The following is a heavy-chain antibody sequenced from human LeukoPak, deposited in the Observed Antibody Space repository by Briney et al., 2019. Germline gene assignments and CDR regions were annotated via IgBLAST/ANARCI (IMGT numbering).Heavy chain of an antibody. D-gene: IGHD2-2*01. Sequence: PGGSLRLSCAASGFSFSSYAMSWVRQAPGKGLEWVSGISYSGGSTYYTDSVQGRLTISRDNSKNTLYLEMNSLRVEDTAVYYCAKLGWLGYCSSTSRPLGYWGQGTLVTVSS. V-gene: IGHV3-23*01. CDR1: GFSFSSYA. J-gene: IGHJ4*02. CDR3: AKLGWLGYCSSTSRPLGY. CDR2: ISYSGGST.